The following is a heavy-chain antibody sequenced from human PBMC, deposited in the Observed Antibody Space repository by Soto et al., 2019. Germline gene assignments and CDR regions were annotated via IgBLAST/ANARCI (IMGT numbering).Heavy chain of an antibody. CDR3: ARDHGYSYGDYYYYYGMDV. V-gene: IGHV4-31*03. Sequence: QVQLQESGPGLVKPSQTLSLTCTVSGGSISSGGYYWSWIRQHPGKGLEWIGYIYYSGSTYYNPSLKSRVTLSVDTSKNQFSLKLSSVTAADTAVYYCARDHGYSYGDYYYYYGMDVWGQGTTVTVSS. CDR2: IYYSGST. CDR1: GGSISSGGYY. J-gene: IGHJ6*02. D-gene: IGHD5-18*01.